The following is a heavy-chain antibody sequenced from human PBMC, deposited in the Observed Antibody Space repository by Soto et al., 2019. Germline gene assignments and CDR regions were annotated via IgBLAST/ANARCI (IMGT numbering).Heavy chain of an antibody. Sequence: GASVKVSCKASGYTFTSYGISWVRQAPGQGLEWMGWISAYNGNTNYAQKFQGRVTMTTDTSTSTVYMELSSLRSEDTAVYYCARDPPSDTAMVGDYYGMDVWGQGTTVTVSS. J-gene: IGHJ6*02. CDR2: ISAYNGNT. V-gene: IGHV1-18*01. D-gene: IGHD5-18*01. CDR3: ARDPPSDTAMVGDYYGMDV. CDR1: GYTFTSYG.